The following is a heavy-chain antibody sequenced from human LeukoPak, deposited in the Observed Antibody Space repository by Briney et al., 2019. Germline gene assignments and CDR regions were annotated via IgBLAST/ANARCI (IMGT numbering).Heavy chain of an antibody. CDR1: GFTVSSNY. CDR3: ARDNKTARWAFDI. J-gene: IGHJ3*02. Sequence: GSLRLSCAASGFTVSSNYMSWVRQAPGKGLEWVSVIYSGGSTYYADSVKGRLTISRDNSKNTLYLQMNSLRAEDTAVYYCARDNKTARWAFDIWGQGTMVTVSS. D-gene: IGHD5-18*01. V-gene: IGHV3-53*01. CDR2: IYSGGST.